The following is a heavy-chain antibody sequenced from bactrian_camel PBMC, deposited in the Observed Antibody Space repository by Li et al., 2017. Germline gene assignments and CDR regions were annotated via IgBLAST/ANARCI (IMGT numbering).Heavy chain of an antibody. J-gene: IGHJ6*01. D-gene: IGHD6*01. CDR3: VRLAGYGGSWEWSRYADFGY. Sequence: VQLVESGGGLVQPGGSLRLSCEASGFSFNSYIMSWVRQAPGKGLEWVSGIKSDGSTTYYADSVKGRFTISRDNAKNTVYLQVNSLKPEDTAVCYCVRLAGYGGSWEWSRYADFGYWGQGTQVTVS. V-gene: IGHV3S40*01. CDR2: IKSDGSTT. CDR1: GFSFNSYI.